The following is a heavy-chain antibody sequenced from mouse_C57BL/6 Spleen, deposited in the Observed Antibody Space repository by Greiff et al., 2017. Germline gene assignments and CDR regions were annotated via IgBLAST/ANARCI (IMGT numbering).Heavy chain of an antibody. CDR2: IDPSDSYT. D-gene: IGHD1-1*01. CDR3: ARRSYGDYAMDY. Sequence: VQLQQPGAELVMPGASVKLSCKASGYTFTSYWMHWVKQRPGQGLEWIGEIDPSDSYTNYNQKFKGKSTLTVDKSSSTAYMQLSSLTSEDSAVYYCARRSYGDYAMDYWGQGTSVTVSS. CDR1: GYTFTSYW. J-gene: IGHJ4*01. V-gene: IGHV1-69*01.